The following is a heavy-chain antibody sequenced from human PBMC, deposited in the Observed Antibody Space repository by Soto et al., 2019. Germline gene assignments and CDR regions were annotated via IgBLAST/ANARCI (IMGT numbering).Heavy chain of an antibody. V-gene: IGHV3-23*01. D-gene: IGHD2-15*01. Sequence: EVQLLESGGGLVQPGGSLRLSCAASGFTFSSYAMSWVRQAPGKGLEWVSAIRGSGGSTYYADSVKGRFTISRDNSKNTLYLQMNSLRAEDTAVYYCAKELVGYCSGGSCYSEAFDIWGQGTMVTVSS. CDR2: IRGSGGST. CDR3: AKELVGYCSGGSCYSEAFDI. J-gene: IGHJ3*02. CDR1: GFTFSSYA.